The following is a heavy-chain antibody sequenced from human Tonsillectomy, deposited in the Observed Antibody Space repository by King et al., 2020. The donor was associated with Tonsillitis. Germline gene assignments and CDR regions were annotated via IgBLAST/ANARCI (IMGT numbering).Heavy chain of an antibody. CDR2: INPNRGGT. V-gene: IGHV1-2*02. D-gene: IGHD6-13*01. CDR3: ASSRTAGYSSSWREYFQH. Sequence: VQLVQSGAEVKKPGASVKVSCKASGYTFTGYYIHWVRQAPGQGLEWMGWINPNRGGTDYAQKFQGRVTMTRDMSISTAYMELSSLRSDDTAVYYCASSRTAGYSSSWREYFQHWGQGTLVTVSS. CDR1: GYTFTGYY. J-gene: IGHJ1*01.